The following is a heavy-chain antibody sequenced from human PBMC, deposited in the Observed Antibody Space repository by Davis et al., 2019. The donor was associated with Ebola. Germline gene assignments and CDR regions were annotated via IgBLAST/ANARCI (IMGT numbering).Heavy chain of an antibody. CDR3: ARGRRLYSSSRFDY. V-gene: IGHV4-34*01. CDR1: GGSLKSYY. J-gene: IGHJ4*02. Sequence: SETLSLTCTVSGGSLKSYYWSWIRQPPGKGLEWIGEINHSGSTNYNPSLKSRVTISVDTSKNQFSLKLSSVTAADTAVYYCARGRRLYSSSRFDYWGQGTLVTVSS. CDR2: INHSGST. D-gene: IGHD6-13*01.